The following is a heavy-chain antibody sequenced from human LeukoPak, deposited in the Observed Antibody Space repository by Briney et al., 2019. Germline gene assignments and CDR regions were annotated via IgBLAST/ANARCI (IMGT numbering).Heavy chain of an antibody. CDR2: MNPNSGNT. CDR1: GYTFTSYD. Sequence: ASVKVSCKASGYTFTSYDINWVRQATGQGLEWMGWMNPNSGNTGNAQKFQGRVTITSNTPIRTAYVDLNSLRPECRAVYFCRRGGSTMIDWGQGTLVTVSS. CDR3: RRGGSTMID. V-gene: IGHV1-8*03. D-gene: IGHD3-22*01. J-gene: IGHJ4*02.